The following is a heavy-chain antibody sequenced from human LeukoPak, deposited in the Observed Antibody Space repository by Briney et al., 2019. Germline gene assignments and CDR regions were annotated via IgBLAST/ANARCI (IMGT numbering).Heavy chain of an antibody. J-gene: IGHJ4*02. CDR3: ARRFRYYYDSSGYYSEVDY. CDR1: GGSISSYY. D-gene: IGHD3-22*01. CDR2: IYYSGST. V-gene: IGHV4-59*04. Sequence: SETLSLTCTVSGGSISSYYWSWIRQPPGKGLEWIGYIYYSGSTYYNPSLKSRVTISVDTSKNQFSLKLSSVTAADTAVYYCARRFRYYYDSSGYYSEVDYWGQGTLVTVSS.